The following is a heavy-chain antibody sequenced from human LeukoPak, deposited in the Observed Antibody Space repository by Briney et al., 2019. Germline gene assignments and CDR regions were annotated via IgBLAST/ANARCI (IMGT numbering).Heavy chain of an antibody. CDR3: ASSGSYRFDY. CDR2: ITASGTAM. CDR1: GFTFSSYS. V-gene: IGHV3-48*02. D-gene: IGHD1-26*01. J-gene: IGHJ4*02. Sequence: GGSLRLSCAASGFTFSSYSMNWVRQAPGKGLEWVPHITASGTAMFYADSVKGRFTISRDNAKNSLYLQMNSLRDEDTAVYYCASSGSYRFDYWGQGTLVTVSS.